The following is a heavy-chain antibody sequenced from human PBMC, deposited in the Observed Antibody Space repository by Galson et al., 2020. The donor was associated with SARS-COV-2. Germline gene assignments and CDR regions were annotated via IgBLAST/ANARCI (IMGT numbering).Heavy chain of an antibody. V-gene: IGHV1-2*02. CDR2: INPKSGDT. CDR1: GYTFIDNS. J-gene: IGHJ4*02. CDR3: ARNGGGLGY. Sequence: ASVTVSCKASGYTFIDNSLVWVRQAPGQGLDWMGWINPKSGDTNYAQTFQGRVTLTRDTSIGTAYMELSGLTSDDPAVYYCARNGGGLGYWGQGTLVTVSS.